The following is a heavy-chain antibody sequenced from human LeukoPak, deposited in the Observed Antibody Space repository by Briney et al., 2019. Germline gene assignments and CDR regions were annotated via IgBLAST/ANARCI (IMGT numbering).Heavy chain of an antibody. CDR1: GYTFTSYG. V-gene: IGHV1-18*01. Sequence: ASVKVSCKASGYTFTSYGISWVRQAPGQGLEWMGWISAYNGNTNYAQKLQGRVTMTTDTSTSTAYMELRSLRSDDTAVYYCARSSFAAAAPPHAFDIWGQGTMVTVSS. CDR2: ISAYNGNT. D-gene: IGHD6-13*01. J-gene: IGHJ3*02. CDR3: ARSSFAAAAPPHAFDI.